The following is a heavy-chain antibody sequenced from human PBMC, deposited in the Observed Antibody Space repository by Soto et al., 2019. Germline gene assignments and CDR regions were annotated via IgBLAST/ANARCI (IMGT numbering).Heavy chain of an antibody. J-gene: IGHJ5*01. CDR1: GGSVSSAGFY. Sequence: SETLSLTCTVSGGSVSSAGFYWNWIRQPPGKGLEWIGYISYSGSTNYNPSLRSRVTISVDTSKNQFSLRLTSATAADTAVYYCARGDAINWFDSWGQGTRVTAPQ. V-gene: IGHV4-61*08. CDR3: ARGDAINWFDS. D-gene: IGHD2-2*01. CDR2: ISYSGST.